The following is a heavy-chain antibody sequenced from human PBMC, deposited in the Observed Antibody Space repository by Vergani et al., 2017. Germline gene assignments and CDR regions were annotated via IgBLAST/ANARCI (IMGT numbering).Heavy chain of an antibody. D-gene: IGHD3/OR15-3a*01. CDR1: GGSFSGYY. CDR3: AAEKGLGAFDI. J-gene: IGHJ3*02. CDR2: INHSGST. Sequence: QVQLQQWGAGLLKPSETLSLTCAVYGGSFSGYYWSWIRQPPGKGLEWIGEINHSGSTNYNPSLKSRVTISVDTSKNQFSLKLSSVTAADTAVYYCAAEKGLGAFDIWGQGTMVTVSS. V-gene: IGHV4-34*01.